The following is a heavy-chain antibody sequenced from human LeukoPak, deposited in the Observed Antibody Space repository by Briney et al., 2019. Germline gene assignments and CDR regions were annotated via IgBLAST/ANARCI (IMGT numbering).Heavy chain of an antibody. CDR3: ASTTLRGVIKEGLSDY. CDR1: GFTFSDHY. V-gene: IGHV3-11*04. D-gene: IGHD3-10*01. J-gene: IGHJ4*02. CDR2: ISSSGSTI. Sequence: GGSLRLSCAASGFTFSDHYMDWVRQAPGKGLEWVSYISSSGSTIYYADSVKGRFTISRDNAKNSLYLQMNSLRAEDTAVYYCASTTLRGVIKEGLSDYWGQGTLVTVSS.